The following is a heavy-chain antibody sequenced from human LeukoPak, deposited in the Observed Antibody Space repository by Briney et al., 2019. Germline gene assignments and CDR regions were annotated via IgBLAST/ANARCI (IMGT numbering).Heavy chain of an antibody. CDR3: TTMTKYYYDSSGYLDFDY. CDR1: GFTFSNAW. CDR2: IKSKTDGGTT. V-gene: IGHV3-15*01. J-gene: IGHJ4*02. D-gene: IGHD3-22*01. Sequence: GGSLRLSCAASGFTFSNAWMSWVRQAPGKGLEWVGRIKSKTDGGTTDYAAPVKGRFTISRDDSKNTLYLQMNSLETEDTAVYYCTTMTKYYYDSSGYLDFDYWGQGTLVTVSS.